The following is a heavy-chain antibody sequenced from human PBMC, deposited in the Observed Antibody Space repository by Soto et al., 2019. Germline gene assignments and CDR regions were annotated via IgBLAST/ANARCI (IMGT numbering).Heavy chain of an antibody. CDR1: GDSISGSPYF. CDR3: ARLQAAVPHY. V-gene: IGHV4-39*01. D-gene: IGHD6-13*01. CDR2: IFYDGYT. Sequence: QLQLQESGPGLVMPSETLSLTCTVSGDSISGSPYFWGWIRQPPGKRLEWIGSIFYDGYTLYTPSLRSRVTISVATSKNQFSLNLASVAAADTATYFCARLQAAVPHYWGQGTLVTVSS. J-gene: IGHJ4*02.